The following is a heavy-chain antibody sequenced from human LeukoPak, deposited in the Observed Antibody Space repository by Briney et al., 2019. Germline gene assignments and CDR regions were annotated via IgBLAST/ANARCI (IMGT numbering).Heavy chain of an antibody. CDR1: GGSISSSSYY. D-gene: IGHD6-6*01. CDR3: ARGRVEYSSSSGGWFDP. J-gene: IGHJ5*02. V-gene: IGHV4-39*07. Sequence: PSETLSLTCTVSGGSISSSSYYWGWIRQPPGKGLEWIGEINHSGSTNYNPSLKSRVTISVDTSKNQFSLKLSSVTAADTAVYYCARGRVEYSSSSGGWFDPWGQGTLVTVSS. CDR2: INHSGST.